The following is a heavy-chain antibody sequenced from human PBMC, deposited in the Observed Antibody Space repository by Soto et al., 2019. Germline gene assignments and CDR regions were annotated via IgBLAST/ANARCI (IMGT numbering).Heavy chain of an antibody. CDR3: AKEEYSQIFDY. CDR1: GFTVSGYA. J-gene: IGHJ4*02. V-gene: IGHV3-23*01. Sequence: PGGSLRLSCAASGFTVSGYAMSWVRQAPGKGLEWVSAISDSGGNTYYADSVKGRFTISRDNSKNTLDLQMNSLRAEDTAVYYCAKEEYSQIFDYWGQGTLVTVSS. D-gene: IGHD6-6*01. CDR2: ISDSGGNT.